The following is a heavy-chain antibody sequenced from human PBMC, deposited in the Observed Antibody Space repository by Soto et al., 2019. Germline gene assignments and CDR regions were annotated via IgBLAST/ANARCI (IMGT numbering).Heavy chain of an antibody. J-gene: IGHJ4*02. CDR3: EKAKGLPDGNDVKAY. Sequence: GGSLRLSCAASGFTFSSYGMHWVRQAPGKGLEWVAVISYDGSYKYYADSVKGRFTISRDNSKKTLYLQMNSLRAEDTAVYYCEKAKGLPDGNDVKAYWGQGTLVTVSS. V-gene: IGHV3-30*18. CDR1: GFTFSSYG. CDR2: ISYDGSYK. D-gene: IGHD1-1*01.